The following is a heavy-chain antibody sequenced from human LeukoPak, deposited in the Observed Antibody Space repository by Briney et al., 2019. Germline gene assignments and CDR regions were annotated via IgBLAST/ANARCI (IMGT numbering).Heavy chain of an antibody. V-gene: IGHV3-7*01. Sequence: GGSLRLSCAVSGFTITNYWMSWARQSPGKGLEWVANIYLDGSRAYYVDSVKGRFTISRDNAKNSLFLQMNSLSAEDTAVYYCGRAGPVTKDHFMDVWGKGTTVTVSS. CDR3: GRAGPVTKDHFMDV. D-gene: IGHD2-2*01. J-gene: IGHJ6*03. CDR2: IYLDGSRA. CDR1: GFTITNYW.